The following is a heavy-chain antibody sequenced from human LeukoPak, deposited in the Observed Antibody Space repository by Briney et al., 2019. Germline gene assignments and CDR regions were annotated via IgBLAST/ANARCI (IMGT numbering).Heavy chain of an antibody. CDR1: GGTFSSYA. CDR3: ASSWLRGLMGMDV. J-gene: IGHJ6*02. D-gene: IGHD4-17*01. CDR2: IIPIFGTA. V-gene: IGHV1-69*01. Sequence: SVKVSCKASGGTFSSYAISWVRQAPGQGLEWLGGIIPIFGTANYAQKFQGRVTITADESTSTAYMELSILRSEDTAVYYCASSWLRGLMGMDVWGQGTTVTVSS.